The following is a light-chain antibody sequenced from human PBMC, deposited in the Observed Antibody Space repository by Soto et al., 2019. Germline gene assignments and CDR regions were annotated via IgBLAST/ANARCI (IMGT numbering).Light chain of an antibody. Sequence: QSALTQPASVSGSPGQSITISCTGTSSDVGSYNLVSWYRQHPGKAPKLMIYESSKRPSWLSNRFSGSKSGNTASLTISGLQAEDEADYYCCSYVGSSTLVFGGGTQLTVL. CDR2: ESS. CDR3: CSYVGSSTLV. J-gene: IGLJ3*02. CDR1: SSDVGSYNL. V-gene: IGLV2-23*01.